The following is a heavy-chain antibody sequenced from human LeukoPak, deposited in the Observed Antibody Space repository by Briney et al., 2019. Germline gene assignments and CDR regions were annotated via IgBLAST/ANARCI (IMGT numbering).Heavy chain of an antibody. V-gene: IGHV4-34*01. J-gene: IGHJ4*02. CDR2: INHNGSA. Sequence: PSETLSLTCAIYGGSFSDYYGSWIRQPPGKGLEWIGEINHNGSANYNSSLKSRVTISVDTSKNHFSLKLSSVTAADTAVYYCARGLTPSADYWGRGTLVTVSS. CDR1: GGSFSDYY. CDR3: ARGLTPSADY. D-gene: IGHD6-25*01.